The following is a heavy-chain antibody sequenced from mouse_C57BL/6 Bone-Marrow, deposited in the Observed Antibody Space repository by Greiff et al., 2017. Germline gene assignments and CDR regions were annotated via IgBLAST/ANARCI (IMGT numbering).Heavy chain of an antibody. CDR2: IDPSDSYT. CDR3: ARGGYYYGSSYWFAY. J-gene: IGHJ3*01. V-gene: IGHV1-59*01. D-gene: IGHD1-1*01. CDR1: GYTFTSYW. Sequence: VQLQQPGAELVRPGPSVKLSCKASGYTFTSYWMHWVKQRPGQGLEWIGVIDPSDSYTYYNQKFKGKVTLTVDTSSSTAYMQLSSLTSEDSAVYYCARGGYYYGSSYWFAYWGQETMVTVSA.